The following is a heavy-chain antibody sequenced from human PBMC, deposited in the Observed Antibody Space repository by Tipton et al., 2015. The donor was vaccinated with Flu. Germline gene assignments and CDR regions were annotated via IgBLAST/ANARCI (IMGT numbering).Heavy chain of an antibody. Sequence: LVKPTQTLTLTCSFSGFSLANSGVGVVWIRQPPGKALEWLALIYWDDDKRYSPSLESRLIVTKDTSKNQVVLIMTNVDPEDTGTYYCAHLNRHEVAGMAHWGQGIRVTVSS. V-gene: IGHV2-5*02. J-gene: IGHJ4*02. D-gene: IGHD6-19*01. CDR1: GFSLANSGVG. CDR2: IYWDDDK. CDR3: AHLNRHEVAGMAH.